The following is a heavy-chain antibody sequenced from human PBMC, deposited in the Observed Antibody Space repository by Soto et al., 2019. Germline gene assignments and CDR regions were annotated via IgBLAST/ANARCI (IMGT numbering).Heavy chain of an antibody. V-gene: IGHV4-34*01. CDR2: INHSGST. CDR3: ATSNTGFDP. D-gene: IGHD4-4*01. J-gene: IGHJ5*02. CDR1: GGSFNGSY. Sequence: SETLSLTCAVYGGSFNGSYWSWIRQPPGKGLDWMGEINHSGSTNYNPSLKSRVTISVDTSNNHFSPKPTSVTSPATAVYYCATSNTGFDPCGQGSLVTVSS.